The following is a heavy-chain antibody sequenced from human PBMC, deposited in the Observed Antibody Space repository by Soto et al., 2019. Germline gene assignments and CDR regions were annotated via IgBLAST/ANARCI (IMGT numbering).Heavy chain of an antibody. CDR2: ISTSSSTI. V-gene: IGHV3-48*01. D-gene: IGHD1-26*01. CDR1: GFTFSSYS. J-gene: IGHJ4*02. Sequence: GGSLRLSCAASGFTFSSYSMNWVRQAPGKGLEWVSYISTSSSTIYYADSVKGRFTISRDNARNSLYLQMNSLRAEDTAVYFCAREWELPNYFDYWGQRTLVTVSS. CDR3: AREWELPNYFDY.